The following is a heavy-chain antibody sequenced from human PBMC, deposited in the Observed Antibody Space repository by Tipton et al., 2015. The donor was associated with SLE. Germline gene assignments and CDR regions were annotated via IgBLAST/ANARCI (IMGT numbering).Heavy chain of an antibody. V-gene: IGHV4-34*09. Sequence: TLSLTCAVYGGSFSGYYWSWIRQPPGKGLEWFGSIYYSGSTYYNPSLKSRVTISVDTSKNQFSLKLSSVTAADTAVYYCARAPYCGGDCYYWYFDLWGRGTLVTVSS. D-gene: IGHD2-21*01. CDR2: IYYSGST. CDR1: GGSFSGYY. J-gene: IGHJ2*01. CDR3: ARAPYCGGDCYYWYFDL.